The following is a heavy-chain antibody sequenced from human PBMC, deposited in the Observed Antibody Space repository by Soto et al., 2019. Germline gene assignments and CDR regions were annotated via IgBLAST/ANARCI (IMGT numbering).Heavy chain of an antibody. Sequence: EVQLVESGGGMVQPGGSLRLSCAASGFTFSSYWMSWVRQAPGKRLEWVANIKQDGSEKYYVDSVKGRFTISRDNAKNSLYLQMNSLRAEDTAVYYCAREGRYFDWYVDYWGQGTLVTVSS. D-gene: IGHD3-9*01. CDR3: AREGRYFDWYVDY. CDR2: IKQDGSEK. V-gene: IGHV3-7*01. J-gene: IGHJ4*02. CDR1: GFTFSSYW.